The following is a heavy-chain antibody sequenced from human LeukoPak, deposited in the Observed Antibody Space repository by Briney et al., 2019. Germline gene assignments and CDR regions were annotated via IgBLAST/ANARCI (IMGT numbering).Heavy chain of an antibody. V-gene: IGHV3-30-3*01. J-gene: IGHJ4*02. Sequence: GGSLRLSCAASGFTFSNYAMHWVRQAPGKGLEWVAVISYDGSTKYYADSVRGRFTISRDNSKNTLHLQMDSLRTEDTAVYYSGRDWDGVRGVKIDSWGQETQVIVSS. D-gene: IGHD3-10*01. CDR3: GRDWDGVRGVKIDS. CDR1: GFTFSNYA. CDR2: ISYDGSTK.